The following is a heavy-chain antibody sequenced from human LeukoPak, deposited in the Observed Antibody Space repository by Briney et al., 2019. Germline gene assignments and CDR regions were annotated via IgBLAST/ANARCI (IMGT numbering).Heavy chain of an antibody. Sequence: SETLSLTCTVSGGSISSSSYYWGWIRQPPGKGLEWIGSIYYSGSTYYNPSLKSRVTISVDTSKNPFSLKLSSVTATDTAVYYCARGVLLWFGDPPLNWFDPWGQGTLVTVSS. CDR1: GGSISSSSYY. CDR3: ARGVLLWFGDPPLNWFDP. D-gene: IGHD3-10*01. J-gene: IGHJ5*02. CDR2: IYYSGST. V-gene: IGHV4-39*07.